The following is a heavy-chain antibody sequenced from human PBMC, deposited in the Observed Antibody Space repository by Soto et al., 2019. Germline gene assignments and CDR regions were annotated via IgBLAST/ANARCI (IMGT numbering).Heavy chain of an antibody. D-gene: IGHD6-6*01. J-gene: IGHJ6*02. CDR3: AKCDSHIAARMSGPKYYYYGMDV. CDR2: ISGSGGST. V-gene: IGHV3-23*01. Sequence: GGSLRLSCAASGFTFSSYAMSWVRQAPGKGLEWVSAISGSGGSTYYADSVKGRFTISRDNSKNTLYLQMNSLRAEDTAVYYCAKCDSHIAARMSGPKYYYYGMDVWGQGTTVTVSS. CDR1: GFTFSSYA.